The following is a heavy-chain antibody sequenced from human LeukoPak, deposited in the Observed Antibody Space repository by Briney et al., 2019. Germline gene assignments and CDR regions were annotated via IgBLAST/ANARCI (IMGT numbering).Heavy chain of an antibody. Sequence: ASVKVSCKASRYTFTDYYIHWVRQAPGQGLEWMGLIDPNTGSTNYAQMSEDRVTVTRDTSINTAYMELRRLRPDDTAVYYCARGRIVENLAVTPNWLDPWGQGTLVTVSS. J-gene: IGHJ5*02. CDR2: IDPNTGST. D-gene: IGHD2-15*01. CDR1: RYTFTDYY. V-gene: IGHV1-2*02. CDR3: ARGRIVENLAVTPNWLDP.